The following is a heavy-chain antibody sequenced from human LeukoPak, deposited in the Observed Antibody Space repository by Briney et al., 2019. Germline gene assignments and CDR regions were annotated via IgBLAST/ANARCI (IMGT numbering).Heavy chain of an antibody. D-gene: IGHD2-15*01. Sequence: GGSLRLSCAASGFTFSSYAMHWVRQAPGKGLEWVAVISYDGSNKYYADSVKGRFTISRDNSKNTLYLQMNSLKTEDTAVYYCTTEFRHCSGGSCYPDYFDYWGQGTLVTVSS. CDR2: ISYDGSNK. CDR3: TTEFRHCSGGSCYPDYFDY. J-gene: IGHJ4*02. V-gene: IGHV3-30*04. CDR1: GFTFSSYA.